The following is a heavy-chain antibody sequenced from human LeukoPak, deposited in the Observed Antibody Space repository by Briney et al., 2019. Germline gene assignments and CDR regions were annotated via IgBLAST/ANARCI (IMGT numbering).Heavy chain of an antibody. Sequence: GRSLRLSCAASGFTFSSYGMHWVRQAPGKGLEWVAVISYDGSNKYYADSVKGRFTISRDNSKNTLYLQMNSLRAEDTAVYYCAKDTYYDISRWFDPWGQGTLVTVSS. CDR3: AKDTYYDISRWFDP. CDR2: ISYDGSNK. CDR1: GFTFSSYG. J-gene: IGHJ5*02. V-gene: IGHV3-30*18. D-gene: IGHD3-9*01.